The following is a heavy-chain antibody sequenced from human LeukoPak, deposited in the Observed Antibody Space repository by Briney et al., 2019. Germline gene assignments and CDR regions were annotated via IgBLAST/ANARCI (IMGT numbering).Heavy chain of an antibody. J-gene: IGHJ4*02. Sequence: GGSLRLSCAASGFTFSSYAMHWVRQAPGKGLEWVAVISYDGSNKYYADSVKGRFTISRDNSKNTLYLQMSSLRAEDTAVYYCAREGYGNPHFDYWGQGTLVTVSS. CDR3: AREGYGNPHFDY. D-gene: IGHD1-1*01. V-gene: IGHV3-30-3*01. CDR2: ISYDGSNK. CDR1: GFTFSSYA.